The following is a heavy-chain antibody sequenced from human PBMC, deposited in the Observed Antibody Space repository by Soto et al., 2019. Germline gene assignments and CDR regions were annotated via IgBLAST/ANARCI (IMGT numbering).Heavy chain of an antibody. CDR3: ARHRYCSSTSCCGYYGMDV. CDR1: GYSFTSYW. Sequence: GESLKISCKGSGYSFTSYWISWVRQMPGKGLEWMGRIDPSDSYTNYSPSFQGHVTISADKSISTAYLQWSSLKASDTAMYYCARHRYCSSTSCCGYYGMDVWGQGTTVTVSS. D-gene: IGHD2-2*01. V-gene: IGHV5-10-1*01. J-gene: IGHJ6*02. CDR2: IDPSDSYT.